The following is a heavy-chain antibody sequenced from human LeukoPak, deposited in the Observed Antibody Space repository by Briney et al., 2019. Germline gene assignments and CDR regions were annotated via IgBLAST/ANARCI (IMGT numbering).Heavy chain of an antibody. CDR2: IYHSGST. Sequence: PSETLSLTCTVSGYSISSGYYWGWIRQPPGKGLEWIGSIYHSGSTYYNPSLKSRVTISVDTSKNQFSLKLSSVTAADTAVYYCARDHYYDSSGTRNFAYWGQGTLVTVSS. V-gene: IGHV4-38-2*02. CDR3: ARDHYYDSSGTRNFAY. CDR1: GYSISSGYY. J-gene: IGHJ4*02. D-gene: IGHD3-22*01.